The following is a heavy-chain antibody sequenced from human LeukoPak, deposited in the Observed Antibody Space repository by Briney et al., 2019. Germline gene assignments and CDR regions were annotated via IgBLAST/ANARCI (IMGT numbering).Heavy chain of an antibody. V-gene: IGHV4-34*01. CDR3: ASQTSLTYYADY. CDR1: GGSFSGYY. CDR2: INHSGST. J-gene: IGHJ4*02. D-gene: IGHD3-10*01. Sequence: SETLSLTCAVYGGSFSGYYWSWIRQPPGKGLEWIGEINHSGSTNYNPPLKSRVTISVDTSKNQFSLKLSSVTAADTAVYYCASQTSLTYYADYWGQGTLVTVSS.